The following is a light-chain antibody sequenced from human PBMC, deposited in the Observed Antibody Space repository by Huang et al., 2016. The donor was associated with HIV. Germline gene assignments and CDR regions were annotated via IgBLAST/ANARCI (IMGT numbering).Light chain of an antibody. J-gene: IGKJ4*01. CDR3: QQRSNWPLT. CDR2: DSA. Sequence: EIVLTQSPVTLSLSPGKRATLSCRASQSIGTYLAWYQQKPAQAPRLLIFDSANRAAGIPAEFSGSGSGTDFTLTISSLDPEDFAVYYCQQRSNWPLTFGGGTKVEIK. V-gene: IGKV3-11*01. CDR1: QSIGTY.